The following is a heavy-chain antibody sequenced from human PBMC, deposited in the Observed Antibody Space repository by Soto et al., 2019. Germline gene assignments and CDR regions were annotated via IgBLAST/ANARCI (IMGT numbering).Heavy chain of an antibody. CDR3: AKKYYDFWSGRAFRY. J-gene: IGHJ4*02. CDR2: ISGSGGST. CDR1: GFTFSSYA. Sequence: GGSLSLSCAASGFTFSSYAMSWVRQAPGKGLEWVSAISGSGGSTYYADSVKGRFTISRDNSKNTLYLQMNSLRAEDTAVYYCAKKYYDFWSGRAFRYWGQGTLVTVSS. D-gene: IGHD3-3*01. V-gene: IGHV3-23*01.